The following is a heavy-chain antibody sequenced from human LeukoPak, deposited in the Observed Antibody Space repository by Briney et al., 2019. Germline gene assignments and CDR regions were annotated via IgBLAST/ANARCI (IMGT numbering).Heavy chain of an antibody. CDR2: ISSSSSYI. J-gene: IGHJ6*02. CDR3: ARAPVDIVATIGYYYGMDV. Sequence: KPGGSLRLSCAASGFTFSSYSMNWVRQAPGKGLEWVSSISSSSSYIYYADSVKGRFTISRDNAKNSLYLQMNSLRAEDTAVYYCARAPVDIVATIGYYYGMDVWGQGTTVTVSS. D-gene: IGHD5-12*01. CDR1: GFTFSSYS. V-gene: IGHV3-21*04.